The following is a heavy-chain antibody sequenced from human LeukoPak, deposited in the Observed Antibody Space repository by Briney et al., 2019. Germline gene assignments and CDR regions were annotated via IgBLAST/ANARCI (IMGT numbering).Heavy chain of an antibody. J-gene: IGHJ4*02. CDR2: INPGRDST. D-gene: IGHD6-19*01. CDR3: ARDVGSGTYMFDF. V-gene: IGHV1-46*01. CDR1: GYTFSSYY. Sequence: ASVKVSCKASGYTFSSYYIHWVRQAPGQGLEWMGTINPGRDSTSYAQKFQGRVIMTRDTSTSTVDMDLSSLRSDDAAVYYCARDVGSGTYMFDFWGQGTLVTVSS.